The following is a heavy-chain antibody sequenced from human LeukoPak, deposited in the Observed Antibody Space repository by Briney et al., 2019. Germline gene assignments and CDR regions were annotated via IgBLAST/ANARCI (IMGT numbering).Heavy chain of an antibody. J-gene: IGHJ6*02. CDR2: IDPSDSYT. CDR1: GYSFTSYW. Sequence: GESLKISCKGSGYSFTSYWINWVRQMPGKGLEWMGRIDPSDSYTNYGPSFQGHVTISADKSINTAYLQWSSLKASDTAMYYCARLGYCSSRSCYYGMDVWGQGTTVTVSS. D-gene: IGHD2-2*01. CDR3: ARLGYCSSRSCYYGMDV. V-gene: IGHV5-10-1*01.